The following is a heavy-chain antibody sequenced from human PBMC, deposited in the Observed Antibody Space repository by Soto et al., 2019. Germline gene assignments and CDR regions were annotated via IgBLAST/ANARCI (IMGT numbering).Heavy chain of an antibody. CDR3: ARDRAYSDYDN. Sequence: EVQLVESGGGLVQPGGSLRLSCAASGFSFSSYWMHWVRQAPGKGLVWVSRIKNDGRSTTYADSVKGRFTISRDNAKNTLYLQMNSLRAEDTAVYYCARDRAYSDYDNWGQGTLVTVPS. D-gene: IGHD5-12*01. CDR2: IKNDGRST. J-gene: IGHJ4*02. CDR1: GFSFSSYW. V-gene: IGHV3-74*01.